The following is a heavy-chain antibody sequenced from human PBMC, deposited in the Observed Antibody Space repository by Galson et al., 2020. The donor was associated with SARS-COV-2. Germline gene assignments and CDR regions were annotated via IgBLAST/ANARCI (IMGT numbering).Heavy chain of an antibody. CDR3: ARDLSGYYGSGSYYPYFDS. D-gene: IGHD3-10*01. CDR2: ISSSSSTI. Sequence: GGSLRLSCAASGFTLINYSMNWVRQAPGKGLEWVAYISSSSSTIYYGDSVKGRFTISRDNGKNSLFLQMNSLRDEDTAVYYCARDLSGYYGSGSYYPYFDSWGQGNLVTVSS. J-gene: IGHJ4*02. V-gene: IGHV3-48*02. CDR1: GFTLINYS.